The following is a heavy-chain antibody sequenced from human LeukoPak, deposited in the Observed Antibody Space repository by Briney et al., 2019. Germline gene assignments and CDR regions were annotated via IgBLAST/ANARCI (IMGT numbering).Heavy chain of an antibody. CDR1: GGSISSSSYY. J-gene: IGHJ4*02. Sequence: SETLSLTCTVSGGSISSSSYYWGWIRQPPGKGLEWLGRIYYSGSTYYNPSLKSRITISVDTSKNQLSLKLSSVSAADTAVYYCARLQHLYYGSGSYYFDYWGQGTLVTVSS. CDR2: IYYSGST. CDR3: ARLQHLYYGSGSYYFDY. V-gene: IGHV4-39*01. D-gene: IGHD3-10*01.